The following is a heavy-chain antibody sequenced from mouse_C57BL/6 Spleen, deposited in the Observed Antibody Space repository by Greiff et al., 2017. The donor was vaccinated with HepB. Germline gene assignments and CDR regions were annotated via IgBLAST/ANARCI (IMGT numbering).Heavy chain of an antibody. CDR3: ARGGYDYTTH. J-gene: IGHJ3*01. CDR2: INPSTGGT. Sequence: EVQLQQSGPELVKPGASVKISCKASGYSFTGYYMNWVKQSPEKSLEWIGEINPSTGGTTYNQKFKAKATLTVDKSSSTAYMQLKSLTSEDSAVYYCARGGYDYTTHWGQGTLVTVSA. V-gene: IGHV1-42*01. CDR1: GYSFTGYY. D-gene: IGHD2-4*01.